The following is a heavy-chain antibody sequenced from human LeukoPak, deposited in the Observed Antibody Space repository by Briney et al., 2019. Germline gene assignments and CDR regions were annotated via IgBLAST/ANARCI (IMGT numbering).Heavy chain of an antibody. Sequence: ASVKVSCKASGYTFTGYYMHWVRQAPGQGLEWMRWINPNSGGTNYAQKFQGRVTMTRDTSISTAYMELSRLRSDDTAVYYCAREYYYDSSGYYSPWFDPWGQGTLVTVSS. V-gene: IGHV1-2*02. CDR2: INPNSGGT. D-gene: IGHD3-22*01. CDR3: AREYYYDSSGYYSPWFDP. CDR1: GYTFTGYY. J-gene: IGHJ5*02.